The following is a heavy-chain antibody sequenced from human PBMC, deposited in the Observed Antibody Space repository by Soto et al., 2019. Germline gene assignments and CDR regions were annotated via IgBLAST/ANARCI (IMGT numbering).Heavy chain of an antibody. Sequence: GGSLRLSCAASGFTVSSNYMSWVRQAPGKGLEWVSVIYSGGSTYYADSVKGRFTISRHNSKNTLYLQMNSLRAEDTAVYNCARARSDFWSGYYDYWGQGTLVTVSS. V-gene: IGHV3-53*04. CDR1: GFTVSSNY. CDR3: ARARSDFWSGYYDY. D-gene: IGHD3-3*01. J-gene: IGHJ4*02. CDR2: IYSGGST.